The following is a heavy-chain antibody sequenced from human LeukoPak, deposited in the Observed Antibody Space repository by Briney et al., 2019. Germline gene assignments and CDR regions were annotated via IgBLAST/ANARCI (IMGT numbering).Heavy chain of an antibody. Sequence: KPSGTLSLTCAVSGGSISSSNWWSWVRPPPGKGLEWIGSIYHSGSTYYNPSLKSRVTISVDTSKNQFSLKLSSVTAADTAVYYCAREQLGAAAGTMDYWGQGTLVTVSS. CDR3: AREQLGAAAGTMDY. J-gene: IGHJ4*02. D-gene: IGHD6-13*01. V-gene: IGHV4-4*02. CDR2: IYHSGST. CDR1: GGSISSSNW.